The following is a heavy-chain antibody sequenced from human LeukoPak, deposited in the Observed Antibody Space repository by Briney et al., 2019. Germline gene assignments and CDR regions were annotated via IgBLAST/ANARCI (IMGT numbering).Heavy chain of an antibody. D-gene: IGHD2-15*01. Sequence: GLSLRLSCAASGFPFSIYTMNWVRQAPGTGLEWVSSVCGSSNDIYYADSVKGRLTISRDNAKNSLYLQMNGLRAEDTAVYYCATDYYCSGGSCYPPDWGQGTLVTVSS. V-gene: IGHV3-21*01. CDR2: VCGSSNDI. CDR1: GFPFSIYT. J-gene: IGHJ4*02. CDR3: ATDYYCSGGSCYPPD.